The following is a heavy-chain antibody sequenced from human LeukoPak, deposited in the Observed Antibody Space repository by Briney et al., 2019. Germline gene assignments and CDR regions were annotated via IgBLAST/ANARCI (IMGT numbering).Heavy chain of an antibody. Sequence: SETLSLTCAVYGGSFSGYYWSWIRQPPGKGLEWIGRIYTSGSTNYNPSLKSRVTMSVDTSKNQFSLKLSSVAAADTAVYYCARDLGDRGIAVDPEDGWFDPWGQGTLVTVPS. CDR3: ARDLGDRGIAVDPEDGWFDP. D-gene: IGHD6-19*01. J-gene: IGHJ5*02. V-gene: IGHV4-59*10. CDR1: GGSFSGYY. CDR2: IYTSGST.